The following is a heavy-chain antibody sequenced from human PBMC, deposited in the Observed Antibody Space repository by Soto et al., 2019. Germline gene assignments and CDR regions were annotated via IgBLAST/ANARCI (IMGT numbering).Heavy chain of an antibody. V-gene: IGHV3-23*01. D-gene: IGHD4-17*01. Sequence: GGSLRLSCAASGFTFSNYALTWVRQAPGKGLEWVSDVNNSGGGTNYADSVKGRFTISRDNSKSTLYLELNSLRVEDTAVYYCAKDSTVTTFDYWGQGTLVTVSS. J-gene: IGHJ4*02. CDR1: GFTFSNYA. CDR2: VNNSGGGT. CDR3: AKDSTVTTFDY.